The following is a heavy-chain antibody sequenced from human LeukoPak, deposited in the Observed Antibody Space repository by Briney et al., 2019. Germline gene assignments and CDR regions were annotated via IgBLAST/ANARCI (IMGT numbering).Heavy chain of an antibody. Sequence: GGSLRLSCAASGFTFSSYWMSWVRQAPGKGLEWVANIKQDGSEKYYMDSVKGRFTISRDNAKNSLYLQMNSLRAEDTALYYCARDPVDGTSGWYYFDYWGQGTLVTVSS. CDR1: GFTFSSYW. D-gene: IGHD6-19*01. CDR2: IKQDGSEK. CDR3: ARDPVDGTSGWYYFDY. J-gene: IGHJ4*02. V-gene: IGHV3-7*03.